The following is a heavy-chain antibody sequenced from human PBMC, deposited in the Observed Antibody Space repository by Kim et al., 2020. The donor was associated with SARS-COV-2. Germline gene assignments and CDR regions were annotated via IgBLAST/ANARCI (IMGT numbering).Heavy chain of an antibody. V-gene: IGHV3-9*01. D-gene: IGHD2-15*01. J-gene: IGHJ6*02. Sequence: GGSLRLSCAASGFTFDDYAMHWVRQAPGKGLEWVSGISWNSGSIGYADSVKGRFTISRDNAKNSLYLQMNSLRAEDTALYYCAKGGRTYCSGGSCYGEDYYYGRDVWGQGTTVTVSS. CDR3: AKGGRTYCSGGSCYGEDYYYGRDV. CDR2: ISWNSGSI. CDR1: GFTFDDYA.